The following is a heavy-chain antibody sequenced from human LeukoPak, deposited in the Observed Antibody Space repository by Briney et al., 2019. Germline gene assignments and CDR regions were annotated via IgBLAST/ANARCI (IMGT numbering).Heavy chain of an antibody. CDR2: ISGSGGST. D-gene: IGHD2-2*01. V-gene: IGHV3-23*01. CDR1: GFTFSSYA. J-gene: IGHJ5*02. Sequence: GGSLRLSCAASGFTFSSYAMSWVRQAPGKGLEWVSAISGSGGSTYYADSVKGRFTISRDNSKNTLYLQMNSLRAEDTAVYYCAKVPIVVVPAALGWFDPWGQGTLVTVSS. CDR3: AKVPIVVVPAALGWFDP.